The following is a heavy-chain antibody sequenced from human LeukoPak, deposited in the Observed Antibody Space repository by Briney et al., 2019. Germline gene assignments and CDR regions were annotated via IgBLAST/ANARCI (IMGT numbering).Heavy chain of an antibody. CDR1: GFTFSSYW. CDR3: ARGLRGYSYGYDFDY. Sequence: PGGSLRLSCAASGFTFSSYWMSWVRQAPGKGQEWVANIKQDGSEKYYVDSVKGRFTISRDNAKNSLYLQMNSLRAEDTAVYYCARGLRGYSYGYDFDYWGQGTLVTVSS. D-gene: IGHD5-18*01. CDR2: IKQDGSEK. J-gene: IGHJ4*02. V-gene: IGHV3-7*04.